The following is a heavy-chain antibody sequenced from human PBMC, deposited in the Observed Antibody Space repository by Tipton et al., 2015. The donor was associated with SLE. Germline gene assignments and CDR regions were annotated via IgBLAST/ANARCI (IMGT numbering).Heavy chain of an antibody. V-gene: IGHV4-61*02. CDR3: ARDKWGDYDPSTGYLWWLDP. J-gene: IGHJ5*02. D-gene: IGHD3-9*01. CDR2: VSPSGAT. Sequence: TLSLTCTVSGDSITRGPYYWGWIRPPAGKGLEWVGRVSPSGATYSNPSLTSRVSLSVDTSQREFSLSLASLTAADTALYYCARDKWGDYDPSTGYLWWLDPWGQGTLVTVSS. CDR1: GDSITRGPYY.